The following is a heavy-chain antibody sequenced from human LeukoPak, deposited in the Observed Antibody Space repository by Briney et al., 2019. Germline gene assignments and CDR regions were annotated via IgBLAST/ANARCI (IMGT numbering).Heavy chain of an antibody. V-gene: IGHV4-59*01. J-gene: IGHJ6*03. Sequence: SETLSLTCTVSGGSISSYYWSWIRQPPGKGLEWIGYIYYSGSTNYNPSLKSRVTISVDTSKNQFSLKLSSVTAADTAVYCCARARYCGGGSCYYYYYYMDVWGKGTTVTVS. CDR1: GGSISSYY. CDR2: IYYSGST. D-gene: IGHD2-15*01. CDR3: ARARYCGGGSCYYYYYYMDV.